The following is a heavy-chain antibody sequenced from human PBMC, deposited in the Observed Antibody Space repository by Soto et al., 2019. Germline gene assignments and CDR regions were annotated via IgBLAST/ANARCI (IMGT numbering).Heavy chain of an antibody. CDR3: AGVAATVIYYYYGMDV. J-gene: IGHJ6*02. D-gene: IGHD2-15*01. V-gene: IGHV1-69*13. CDR1: VGSFSSYA. Sequence: SVKVSCQASVGSFSSYAISWVQQAPGQGLGWMGGFIPIFGTANYAQKFQGRVTITADESTSTAYMELSSLRSEDTAVYYCAGVAATVIYYYYGMDVWGQGTTVTVSS. CDR2: FIPIFGTA.